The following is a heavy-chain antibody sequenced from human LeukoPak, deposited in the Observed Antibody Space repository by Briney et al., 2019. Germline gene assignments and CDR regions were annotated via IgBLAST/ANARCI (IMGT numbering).Heavy chain of an antibody. CDR2: INPNSGGT. J-gene: IGHJ4*02. Sequence: GASVKVSCKASGYTFTGYYMHWVRQAPGQGLEWMGWINPNSGGTNYAQQFQGRLTMTRDTSISTAYMELSRLRSDDTAVYYCTSAHYYGSGSRDYWGQGTLVTVSS. D-gene: IGHD3-10*01. V-gene: IGHV1-2*02. CDR3: TSAHYYGSGSRDY. CDR1: GYTFTGYY.